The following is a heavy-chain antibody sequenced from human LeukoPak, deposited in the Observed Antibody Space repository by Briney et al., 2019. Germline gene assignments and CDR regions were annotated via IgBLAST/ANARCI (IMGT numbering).Heavy chain of an antibody. J-gene: IGHJ4*02. CDR2: ISGDGKIT. Sequence: PGGSLILSCAASGFTFSGYCMHWVRQGPGKGMVWVSKISGDGKITTYADSVKGRFTISRDNAKNTLYLQLNSLRAEDTAVYYCARGTNDWKGIDYWGQGPQVTVSS. CDR1: GFTFSGYC. D-gene: IGHD1-1*01. V-gene: IGHV3-74*03. CDR3: ARGTNDWKGIDY.